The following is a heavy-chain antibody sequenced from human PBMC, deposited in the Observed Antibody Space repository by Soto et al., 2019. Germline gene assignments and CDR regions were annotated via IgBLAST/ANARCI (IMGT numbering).Heavy chain of an antibody. CDR3: ARDSSGRHDY. J-gene: IGHJ4*02. CDR2: IYHGGAT. CDR1: GGSLRSGSYY. D-gene: IGHD3-22*01. Sequence: PSETLSLTCTVSGGSLRSGSYYWSWIRQPPGKGLEWIGNIYHGGATTYNASLKSRVTISVDTSKNQFFLKVNSVTAADTAVYFCARDSSGRHDYWGQGTPVTVSS. V-gene: IGHV4-61*01.